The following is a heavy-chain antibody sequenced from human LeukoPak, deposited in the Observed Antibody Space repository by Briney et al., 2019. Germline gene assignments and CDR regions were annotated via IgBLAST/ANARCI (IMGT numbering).Heavy chain of an antibody. CDR3: AKWGFSDRSGTNFHS. Sequence: GGSLRLSCEASGFTFSNYAMSWVRQAPGKGLEWVSTVTASARRTYYADSVQGRFTISRDNSNNTLFLQVNSLRADDTAVYHCAKWGFSDRSGTNFHSWGQGTLVNVSS. CDR2: VTASARRT. V-gene: IGHV3-23*01. CDR1: GFTFSNYA. J-gene: IGHJ4*02. D-gene: IGHD3-22*01.